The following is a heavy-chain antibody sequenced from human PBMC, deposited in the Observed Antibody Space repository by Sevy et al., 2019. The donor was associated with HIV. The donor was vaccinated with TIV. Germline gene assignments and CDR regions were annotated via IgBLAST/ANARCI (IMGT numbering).Heavy chain of an antibody. D-gene: IGHD3-10*01. J-gene: IGHJ5*02. CDR3: AKGSPGSGSYDWFDP. CDR2: ISWNSGSI. Sequence: GGSLRLSCAASGFTFDDYAMHWVRQAPGKGLEWVSGISWNSGSIGYADSVKGRFTISRANAKNSLYLQMNSLRADDTALYYCAKGSPGSGSYDWFDPWGQGTLVTVSS. CDR1: GFTFDDYA. V-gene: IGHV3-9*01.